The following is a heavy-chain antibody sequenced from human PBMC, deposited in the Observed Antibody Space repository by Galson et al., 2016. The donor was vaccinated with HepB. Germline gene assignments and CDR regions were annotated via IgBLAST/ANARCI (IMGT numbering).Heavy chain of an antibody. Sequence: SVKVSCKASGYTFSNHGISWVRQAPGQGLEWMGYISPHTGNTDYAQKFQGRITVTTDASMSTAYMELRTLKSDDTAVYYCARSGIMRVNWFDPWGQGTLLTVSS. V-gene: IGHV1-18*01. CDR1: GYTFSNHG. J-gene: IGHJ5*02. CDR2: ISPHTGNT. CDR3: ARSGIMRVNWFDP.